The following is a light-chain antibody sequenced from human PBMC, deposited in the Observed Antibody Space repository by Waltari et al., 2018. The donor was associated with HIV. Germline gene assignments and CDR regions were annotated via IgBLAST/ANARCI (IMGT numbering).Light chain of an antibody. CDR2: DDG. CDR3: QVWDSSSDPVV. Sequence: SYVLTQPPSVSVAPGQTPRLTRGGYNIGSKSVHWYQQKPGQAPVLFVYDDGDRPSGIPERFSGSNSGNTATLTISRVEAGDEADYYCQVWDSSSDPVVFGGGTKLTVL. V-gene: IGLV3-21*02. CDR1: NIGSKS. J-gene: IGLJ2*01.